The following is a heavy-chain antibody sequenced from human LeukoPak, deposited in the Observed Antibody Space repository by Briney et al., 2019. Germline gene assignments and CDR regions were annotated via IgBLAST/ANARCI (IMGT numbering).Heavy chain of an antibody. D-gene: IGHD5-18*01. V-gene: IGHV3-74*01. CDR3: VRHNYGYDY. J-gene: IGHJ4*02. CDR2: ILNDGGST. Sequence: GGSLRLSCAASGFTFNTYWMHWVRQAPGEGPVWVAHILNDGGSTSYADSVKSRFIISRDNAKNTLSLQMNSLRAEDTAVYYCVRHNYGYDYWGQGTPVTVSS. CDR1: GFTFNTYW.